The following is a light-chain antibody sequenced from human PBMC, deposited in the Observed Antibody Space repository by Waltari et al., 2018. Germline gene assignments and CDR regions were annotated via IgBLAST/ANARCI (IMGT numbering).Light chain of an antibody. Sequence: EIVMTQSPGNLSVSPGERAALSCWASKSIRSNLAWYQQKPGQAPRLLIYGASTRATGIPARFSGSGSGTDFTLTISSLQSEDLAVYYCQQYENWPPITFGGGTKVEIK. CDR2: GAS. V-gene: IGKV3-15*01. J-gene: IGKJ4*01. CDR3: QQYENWPPIT. CDR1: KSIRSN.